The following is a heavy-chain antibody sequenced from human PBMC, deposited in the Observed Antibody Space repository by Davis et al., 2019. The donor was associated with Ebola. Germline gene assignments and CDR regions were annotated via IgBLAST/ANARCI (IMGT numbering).Heavy chain of an antibody. Sequence: PGGSLRLSCAASGFTFSSYSMNWVRQAPGKGLEWVSSISSSSSYIYYADSVKGRFTISRDNAKNSLYLQMNSLRAEDTAVYYCARDVVVPAATVDYYYYMDVWGKGTTVTVSS. D-gene: IGHD2-2*01. CDR2: ISSSSSYI. CDR1: GFTFSSYS. J-gene: IGHJ6*03. CDR3: ARDVVVPAATVDYYYYMDV. V-gene: IGHV3-21*01.